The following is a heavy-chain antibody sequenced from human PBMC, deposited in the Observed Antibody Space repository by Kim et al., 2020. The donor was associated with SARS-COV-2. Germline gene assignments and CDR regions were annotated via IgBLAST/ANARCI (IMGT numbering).Heavy chain of an antibody. D-gene: IGHD3-22*01. CDR3: ARITTNTNDYYDSSGLYYGMDV. J-gene: IGHJ6*02. CDR1: GGTFSSYA. Sequence: SVKVSCKASGGTFSSYAISWVRQAPGQGLEWMGRIIPILGIANYAQKFQGRVTITADKSTSTAYMELSSLRSEDTAVYYCARITTNTNDYYDSSGLYYGMDVWGQGTTVTVSS. CDR2: IIPILGIA. V-gene: IGHV1-69*04.